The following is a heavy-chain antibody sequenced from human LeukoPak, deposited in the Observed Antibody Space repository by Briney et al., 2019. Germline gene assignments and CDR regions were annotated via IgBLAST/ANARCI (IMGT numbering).Heavy chain of an antibody. CDR3: ARGSAKGAPRYYYMDV. D-gene: IGHD4/OR15-4a*01. CDR2: IYTSGST. V-gene: IGHV4-61*02. CDR1: GGSISSGSYY. J-gene: IGHJ6*03. Sequence: SETLSLTCTVSGGSISSGSYYWSWIRQLAGKGLEWIGRIYTSGSTNYNPSLKSRVTISVDTSKNQFSLKLSSVTAADTAVYYCARGSAKGAPRYYYMDVWGKGTTVTVSS.